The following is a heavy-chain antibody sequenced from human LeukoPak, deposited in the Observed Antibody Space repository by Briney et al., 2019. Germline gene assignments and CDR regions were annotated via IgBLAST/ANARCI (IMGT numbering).Heavy chain of an antibody. V-gene: IGHV3-30*04. J-gene: IGHJ4*02. CDR1: GFTFSTYV. CDR2: ISYDGSNE. D-gene: IGHD1-26*01. Sequence: GGSLRLSCAASGFTFSTYVIHWVRQAPGKGLEWVGVISYDGSNEYSADSVKGRFTISRGNSKNTLYLQMNSLRAEDTAVYYCAIFTSGRFDYWGQGTLVTVSS. CDR3: AIFTSGRFDY.